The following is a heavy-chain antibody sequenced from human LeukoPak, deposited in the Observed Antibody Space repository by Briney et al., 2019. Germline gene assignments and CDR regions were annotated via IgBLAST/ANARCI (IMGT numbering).Heavy chain of an antibody. CDR1: GFTFSSFA. V-gene: IGHV3-7*01. CDR2: IKQDGSEK. CDR3: ARDQTKWEPLRRRDYYYMDV. D-gene: IGHD1-26*01. J-gene: IGHJ6*03. Sequence: GGSLRLSCAASGFTFSSFAMTWVRQAPGKGLEWVANIKQDGSEKYYVDSVKGRFTISRDNAKNSLYLQMNSLRAEDTAVYYCARDQTKWEPLRRRDYYYMDVWGKGTTVTVSS.